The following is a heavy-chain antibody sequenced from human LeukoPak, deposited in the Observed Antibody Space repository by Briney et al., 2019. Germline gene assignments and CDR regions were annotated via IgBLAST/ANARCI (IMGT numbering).Heavy chain of an antibody. CDR2: ISYDGSNK. Sequence: GRSLRLSCAASGFTFSSYAMHWVRQAPGKGLEWVAVISYDGSNKYYADSVKGRFTISRDNSKNTLYLQMNSLRAEDTAVYYCASIFYDILTGSDDWGQGTLVTVSS. V-gene: IGHV3-30-3*01. CDR3: ASIFYDILTGSDD. CDR1: GFTFSSYA. J-gene: IGHJ4*02. D-gene: IGHD3-9*01.